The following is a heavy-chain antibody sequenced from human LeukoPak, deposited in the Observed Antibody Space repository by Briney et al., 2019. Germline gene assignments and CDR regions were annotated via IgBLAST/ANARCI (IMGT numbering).Heavy chain of an antibody. D-gene: IGHD3-10*01. CDR3: ARDEDPRSGSYYNVPYGMDV. CDR1: GFTFSSYA. V-gene: IGHV3-30-3*01. Sequence: GGSLRLSCAASGFTFSSYAMHWVRQAPGKGLEWVAVISYDGSNKYYADSVKGRFTISRDNSKNTLYLQMNSLRAEDTAVYYCARDEDPRSGSYYNVPYGMDVWGQGTTVTVSS. J-gene: IGHJ6*02. CDR2: ISYDGSNK.